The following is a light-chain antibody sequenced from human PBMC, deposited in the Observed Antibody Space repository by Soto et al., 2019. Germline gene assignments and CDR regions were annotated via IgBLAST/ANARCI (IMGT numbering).Light chain of an antibody. J-gene: IGKJ1*01. CDR1: QSVSISY. CDR3: QQYTMSPRT. Sequence: EIVLTQSPGTLSLSPGERATLSCRASQSVSISYLAWYQQTPGQAPRLLIYGGSSRATGIPDRFSGSGSGTDFTLTISRLEPEDFAVYYCQQYTMSPRTFSQGTKVEIK. V-gene: IGKV3-20*01. CDR2: GGS.